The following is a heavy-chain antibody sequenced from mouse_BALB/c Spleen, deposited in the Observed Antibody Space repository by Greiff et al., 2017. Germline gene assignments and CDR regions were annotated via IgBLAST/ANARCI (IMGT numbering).Heavy chain of an antibody. CDR1: GYTFTSYW. D-gene: IGHD1-1*01. CDR3: ARIYYGSSVDY. V-gene: IGHV1-69*02. J-gene: IGHJ2*01. Sequence: VQLQQPGAELVKPGASVKLSCKASGYTFTSYWMHWVKQRPGQGLEWIGEIDPSDSYTNYNQKFKGKATLTVDKSSSTAYMQLSSLTSEDSAVYDCARIYYGSSVDYWGQGTTLTVSA. CDR2: IDPSDSYT.